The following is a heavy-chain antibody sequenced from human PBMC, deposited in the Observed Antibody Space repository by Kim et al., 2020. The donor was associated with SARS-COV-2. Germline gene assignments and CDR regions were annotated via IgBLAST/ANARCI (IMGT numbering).Heavy chain of an antibody. CDR3: VKDRGTSWNYFDH. CDR2: ISYDGSEQ. CDR1: GFTFSGYG. J-gene: IGHJ4*02. Sequence: GGSLRLSCVASGFTFSGYGMHWVRQAPGKGLVWVAVISYDGSEQYYVDSVKGRFTISRDNFKNTMYLQMSSLRPADTAVYHCVKDRGTSWNYFDHWGQGT. D-gene: IGHD2-2*01. V-gene: IGHV3-30*18.